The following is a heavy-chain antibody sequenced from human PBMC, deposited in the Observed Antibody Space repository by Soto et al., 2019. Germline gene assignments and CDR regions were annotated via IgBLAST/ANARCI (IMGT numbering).Heavy chain of an antibody. CDR2: ISYDGSNK. J-gene: IGHJ4*02. V-gene: IGHV3-30-3*01. CDR3: ARDIDSEWLVFYFDY. D-gene: IGHD6-19*01. CDR1: GFTFSSYA. Sequence: QVQLVESGGGVVQPGRSLRLSCAASGFTFSSYAIHWVRQAPGKGLEWVAVISYDGSNKYYADSVKGRFTISRDNSKNTLYLQMNSLRAEDTAVYYCARDIDSEWLVFYFDYWGQGTLVTVSS.